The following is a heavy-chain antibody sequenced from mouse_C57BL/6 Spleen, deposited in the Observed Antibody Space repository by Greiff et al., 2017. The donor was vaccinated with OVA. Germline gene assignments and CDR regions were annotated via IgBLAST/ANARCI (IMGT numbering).Heavy chain of an antibody. CDR2: ISSGGSYT. D-gene: IGHD2-5*01. Sequence: EVQLVESGGDLVKPGGSLKLSCAASGFTFSSYGMSWVRQTPDKRLEWVATISSGGSYTYYPDSVKGRFTISRDNAKNTLYLQMSSLKSEDTAMYDCARSTDYSNYAGFAYWGQGTLVTVSA. V-gene: IGHV5-6*01. J-gene: IGHJ3*01. CDR1: GFTFSSYG. CDR3: ARSTDYSNYAGFAY.